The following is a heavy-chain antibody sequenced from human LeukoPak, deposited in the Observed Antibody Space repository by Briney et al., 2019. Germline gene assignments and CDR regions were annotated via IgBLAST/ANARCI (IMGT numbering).Heavy chain of an antibody. Sequence: GGPLRLSCAASGFTFISYAMTWVRQAPGKGLQWVSAISGSGDSTHYADSVKGRFTISRDNSKNTLYLQMNSLRAEDTAVYYCAKGPRSAAKGPSDYWGQGTLVTVSS. V-gene: IGHV3-23*01. CDR2: ISGSGDST. D-gene: IGHD6-13*01. CDR3: AKGPRSAAKGPSDY. J-gene: IGHJ4*02. CDR1: GFTFISYA.